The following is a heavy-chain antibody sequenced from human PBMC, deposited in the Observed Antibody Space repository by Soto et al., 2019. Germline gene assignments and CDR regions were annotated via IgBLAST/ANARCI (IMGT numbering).Heavy chain of an antibody. CDR1: GFSFSDYY. CDR3: ARARLVVEGRFDY. Sequence: QVHLVESGGALVKPGGSLRLSCAVSGFSFSDYYMNWIRQAPGKRLEWLSYISSTATYTNYADSVRGRFTISRDSAKNSLYLDMNGLRAEDTAVYYCARARLVVEGRFDYWGQGTLVTVSS. J-gene: IGHJ4*02. V-gene: IGHV3-11*06. D-gene: IGHD3-22*01. CDR2: ISSTATYT.